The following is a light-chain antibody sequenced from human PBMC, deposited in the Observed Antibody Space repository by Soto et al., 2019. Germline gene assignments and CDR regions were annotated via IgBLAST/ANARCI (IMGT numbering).Light chain of an antibody. CDR1: QSLLHSNGYNF. Sequence: VMTQSPLSLPVTPGEPASISCRSSQSLLHSNGYNFLDWYLQKPGQSPQLLIYLGSNRASGVPDRFSGSGSGTDFTLKISRVEAEDVGVYYCMQALQTPRTFGQGTKVEIK. J-gene: IGKJ1*01. V-gene: IGKV2-28*01. CDR3: MQALQTPRT. CDR2: LGS.